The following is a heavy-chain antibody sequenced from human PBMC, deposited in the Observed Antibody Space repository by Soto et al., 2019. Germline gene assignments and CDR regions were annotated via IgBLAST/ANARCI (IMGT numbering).Heavy chain of an antibody. V-gene: IGHV3-30*18. CDR2: ISSDGSNK. CDR3: AKQHGPGNYYQYRMDV. CDR1: GFTFSSYG. D-gene: IGHD3-10*01. Sequence: QMQLVESGGGVVQPGRSLRLSCAASGFTFSSYGIHWVRQAPGKGLEWVALISSDGSNKYYADSVEGRFTISRDNSKNTLSLQMNSLRAEDTAVYYCAKQHGPGNYYQYRMDVWGQGTTVTVSS. J-gene: IGHJ6*02.